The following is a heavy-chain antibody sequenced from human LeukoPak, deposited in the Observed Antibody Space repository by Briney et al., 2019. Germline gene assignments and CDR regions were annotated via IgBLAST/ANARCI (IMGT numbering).Heavy chain of an antibody. CDR2: IGTASDT. CDR1: GFTFSSCD. J-gene: IGHJ6*03. V-gene: IGHV3-13*01. CDR3: ARGPPRGKYYYMDV. Sequence: GGSLRLSCAASGFTFSSCDKHWVRQPTGQGLEWVSTIGTASDTYYPGSVEGRFTLSRDNAKNSLYLQMNSLTAGDTAVYYCARGPPRGKYYYMDVWGKGTTVTVSS. D-gene: IGHD1-1*01.